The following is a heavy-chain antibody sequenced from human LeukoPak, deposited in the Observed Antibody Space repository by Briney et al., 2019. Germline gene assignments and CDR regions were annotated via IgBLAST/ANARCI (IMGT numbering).Heavy chain of an antibody. CDR3: AKDANWGGPDAFDI. D-gene: IGHD7-27*01. CDR2: VNVDGATT. J-gene: IGHJ3*02. Sequence: GGSLRLSCAASGFTFSNYWMHWVRQAPGKGLVWVSRVNVDGATTNYADSVKGRFTISRDNSKNTLYLQMNSLRAEDTAVYYCAKDANWGGPDAFDIWGQGTMVTVSS. V-gene: IGHV3-74*01. CDR1: GFTFSNYW.